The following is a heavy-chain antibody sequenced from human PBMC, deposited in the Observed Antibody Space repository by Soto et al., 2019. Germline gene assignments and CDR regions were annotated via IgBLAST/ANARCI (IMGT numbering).Heavy chain of an antibody. CDR3: ARAHYYYGMDV. J-gene: IGHJ6*01. CDR1: GGSFSGYY. CDR2: INHSGST. V-gene: IGHV4-34*01. Sequence: PSETLSLTCAVYGGSFSGYYWSWIRQPPGKGLEWIGEINHSGSTNYNPSLKSRVTISIDRSKNQFSLKLSSVTAADTAMYYCARAHYYYGMDVWGQGTTVTVSS.